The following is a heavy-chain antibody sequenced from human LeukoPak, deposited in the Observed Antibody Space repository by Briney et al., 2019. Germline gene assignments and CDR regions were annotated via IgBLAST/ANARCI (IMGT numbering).Heavy chain of an antibody. D-gene: IGHD6-13*01. CDR2: IYYSGST. J-gene: IGHJ4*02. Sequence: SETLSLTCTVSGGSISSSSYYWGWIRQPPGKGLQWIGSIYYSGSTYYNPSLKSRVTISVDTSKNQFSLKLSSVTAADTAVYYCARQVHSSSWYVEYYFDYWGQGTLVTVSS. CDR3: ARQVHSSSWYVEYYFDY. CDR1: GGSISSSSYY. V-gene: IGHV4-39*01.